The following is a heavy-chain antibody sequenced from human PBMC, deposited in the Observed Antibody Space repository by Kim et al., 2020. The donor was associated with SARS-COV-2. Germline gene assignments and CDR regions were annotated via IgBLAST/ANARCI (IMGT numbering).Heavy chain of an antibody. V-gene: IGHV3-21*01. CDR3: ARVMGSGSYYFDY. Sequence: YADSVKGRFTISRDNAKNSLYLQMNSLRAEDTAVYYCARVMGSGSYYFDYWGQGTLVTVSS. D-gene: IGHD3-3*01. J-gene: IGHJ4*02.